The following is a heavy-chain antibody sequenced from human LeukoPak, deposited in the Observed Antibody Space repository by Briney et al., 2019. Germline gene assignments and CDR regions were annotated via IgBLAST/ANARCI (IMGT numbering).Heavy chain of an antibody. CDR2: INPSGGST. CDR1: GYTFTSYY. Sequence: ASVKVSCKASGYTFTSYYMHWVRQAPGQGLEWMGIINPSGGSTSYAQKFQGRVTMTRDTSTSTVYMELCSLRSEDTAVYYCARVQEAYCGGDCYSGFDYWGQGTLVTVSS. V-gene: IGHV1-46*01. J-gene: IGHJ4*02. D-gene: IGHD2-21*02. CDR3: ARVQEAYCGGDCYSGFDY.